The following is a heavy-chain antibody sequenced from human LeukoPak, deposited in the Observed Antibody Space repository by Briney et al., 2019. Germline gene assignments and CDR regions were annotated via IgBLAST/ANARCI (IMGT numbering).Heavy chain of an antibody. J-gene: IGHJ4*02. Sequence: ASVKVSCKASGYTFTGYYMHWVRQAPGQGLEWMGWINPNSGGTNYAQKFQGRVTMTRDTSISTAYMELSRLRSDDTAVYYCATGDVVVVADAIDYWGQGTLVSVSS. CDR2: INPNSGGT. V-gene: IGHV1-2*02. CDR1: GYTFTGYY. CDR3: ATGDVVVVADAIDY. D-gene: IGHD2-15*01.